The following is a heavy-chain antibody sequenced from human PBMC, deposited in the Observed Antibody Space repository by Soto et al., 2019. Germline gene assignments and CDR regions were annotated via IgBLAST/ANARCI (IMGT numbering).Heavy chain of an antibody. CDR1: GDSISSSNNH. J-gene: IGHJ4*02. CDR3: ARRYGGNFDY. Sequence: SETLSLTCTVSGDSISSSNNHWRWVRQPPGKGLEWVGSIYYSGSTYYNPSLKSRVTISVDTSKNQFSLKLSSVTAADTAVYYCARRYGGNFDYWGQGTLVTVSS. CDR2: IYYSGST. V-gene: IGHV4-39*07. D-gene: IGHD1-26*01.